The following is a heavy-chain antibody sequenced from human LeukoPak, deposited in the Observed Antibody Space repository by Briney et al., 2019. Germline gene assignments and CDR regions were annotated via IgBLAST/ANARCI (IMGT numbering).Heavy chain of an antibody. V-gene: IGHV3-7*03. D-gene: IGHD6-13*01. CDR3: AKSHSGPAAAGFDY. CDR1: GFTFSSYW. Sequence: GGSLRLSCAASGFTFSSYWMSWVRQAPGKGLEWVANIKQDGSEKYYVDSVKGRFTISRDNAKNSLYLQMNSLRAEDTAVYYCAKSHSGPAAAGFDYWGQGTLVTVSS. J-gene: IGHJ4*02. CDR2: IKQDGSEK.